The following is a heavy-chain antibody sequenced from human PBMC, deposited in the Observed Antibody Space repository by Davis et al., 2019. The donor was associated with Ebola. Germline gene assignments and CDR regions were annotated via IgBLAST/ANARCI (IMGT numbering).Heavy chain of an antibody. Sequence: GESLKISCAASEFTFSGYAMSWVRQAPGKGLEWVSYMSHSSNTIYYADSVKGRFTISRDNAKNSLYLQMNSLRAEDTAVYYCARGIAVGDHTRNINSIFDYWGQGTLVTVSS. D-gene: IGHD6-19*01. CDR2: MSHSSNTI. CDR1: EFTFSGYA. J-gene: IGHJ4*02. CDR3: ARGIAVGDHTRNINSIFDY. V-gene: IGHV3-48*01.